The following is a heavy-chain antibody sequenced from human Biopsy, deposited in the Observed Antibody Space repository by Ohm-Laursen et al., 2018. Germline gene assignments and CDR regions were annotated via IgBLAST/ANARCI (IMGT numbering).Heavy chain of an antibody. J-gene: IGHJ6*02. Sequence: SVTVSCQASGFIFTSYGLSWVRQAPGQGLEWMGWISSSNDNTNYAQKFQGRVTMTADTSTSTAYMELRSLRSDDTAVYYCARDFFDSSGYFYYYNGVDLWGQGTTVTVSS. CDR3: ARDFFDSSGYFYYYNGVDL. CDR1: GFIFTSYG. V-gene: IGHV1-18*01. D-gene: IGHD3-22*01. CDR2: ISSSNDNT.